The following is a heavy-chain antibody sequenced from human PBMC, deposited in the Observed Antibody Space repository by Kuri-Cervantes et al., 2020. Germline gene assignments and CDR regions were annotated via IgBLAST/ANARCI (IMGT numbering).Heavy chain of an antibody. D-gene: IGHD2-15*01. CDR1: GFTFSDYY. CDR2: ISSSGSTI. CDR3: ARTGAYCSGGSCYHYWYFDL. J-gene: IGHJ2*01. Sequence: GGSLRLSCAASGFTFSDYYMSWIRQAPGKGLEWVSYISSSGSTIYYADSVKGRFTISRDNAKNSLYLQMNSLRAEDTAVYYCARTGAYCSGGSCYHYWYFDLWGRGTLVTVSS. V-gene: IGHV3-11*01.